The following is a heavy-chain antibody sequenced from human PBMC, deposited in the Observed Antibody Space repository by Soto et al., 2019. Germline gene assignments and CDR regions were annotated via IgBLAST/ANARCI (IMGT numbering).Heavy chain of an antibody. Sequence: SGPTLVNPTETLTLTCTVSGFSLSNARMGVSWIRQPPGKALEWLAHIFSNDEKSYSTSLKSRLTISKDTSKSQVVLTMTNMDPVDTATYYCARITARDYILYYYYYGMDVWGQGTTVTVSS. CDR3: ARITARDYILYYYYYGMDV. D-gene: IGHD4-17*01. V-gene: IGHV2-26*01. J-gene: IGHJ6*02. CDR2: IFSNDEK. CDR1: GFSLSNARMG.